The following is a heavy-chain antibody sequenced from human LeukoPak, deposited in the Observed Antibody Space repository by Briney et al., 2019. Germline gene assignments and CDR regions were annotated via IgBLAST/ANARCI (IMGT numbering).Heavy chain of an antibody. CDR1: GFIFSNYG. Sequence: GGSLRLSCAASGFIFSNYGMHWVRQAPGKGLEWVAVIWYDGSDKYYADSVKGRFTISRDNSKNTLYLQMNSLRAEDTAVYYCARDTPITSTYALDYWGQGTLVTVSS. J-gene: IGHJ4*02. V-gene: IGHV3-33*01. CDR2: IWYDGSDK. CDR3: ARDTPITSTYALDY. D-gene: IGHD1-14*01.